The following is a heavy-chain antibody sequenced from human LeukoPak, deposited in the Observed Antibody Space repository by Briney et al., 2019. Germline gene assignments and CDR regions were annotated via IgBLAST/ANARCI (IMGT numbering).Heavy chain of an antibody. V-gene: IGHV1-18*01. D-gene: IGHD3-22*01. CDR3: ASRYYYDSSGYHGDAFDI. CDR1: GYTFTSYG. CDR2: ISAYNGNT. J-gene: IGHJ3*02. Sequence: ASVKVSCKASGYTFTSYGISWVRQAPGQGLEWMGWISAYNGNTNYAQKLQGRVTMTTDTSTSTAYMELRSLRSDDTAVYYCASRYYYDSSGYHGDAFDIWGQGTMVTVSS.